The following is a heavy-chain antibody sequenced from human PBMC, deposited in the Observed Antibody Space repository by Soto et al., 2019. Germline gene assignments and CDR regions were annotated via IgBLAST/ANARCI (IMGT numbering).Heavy chain of an antibody. CDR1: GFTFSSYS. D-gene: IGHD3-3*01. Sequence: PGGSLRLSCAASGFTFSSYSMNWVRQAPGKGLEWVSSISSSSSYIYYADSVKGRFTISRDDAKNSLYLQMNSLRAEDTAVYYCARDFTAPFWSGYYTEYYYYYYMDVWGKGTTVTVSS. J-gene: IGHJ6*03. V-gene: IGHV3-21*01. CDR2: ISSSSSYI. CDR3: ARDFTAPFWSGYYTEYYYYYYMDV.